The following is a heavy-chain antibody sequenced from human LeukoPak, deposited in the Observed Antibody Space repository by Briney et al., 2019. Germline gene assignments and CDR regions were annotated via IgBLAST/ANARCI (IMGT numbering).Heavy chain of an antibody. D-gene: IGHD1-14*01. CDR1: GFTFSSYG. V-gene: IGHV3-30*18. CDR2: IAYDSSHK. J-gene: IGHJ4*02. Sequence: TGKSLRLSCAASGFTFSSYGMHWVRQAPGKGLEWVAVIAYDSSHKYCADSVKGRFTISRDNSKNTLYLQMNSLRPEDTAVYYCAKDGPERIFEYWGQGTPVTVSA. CDR3: AKDGPERIFEY.